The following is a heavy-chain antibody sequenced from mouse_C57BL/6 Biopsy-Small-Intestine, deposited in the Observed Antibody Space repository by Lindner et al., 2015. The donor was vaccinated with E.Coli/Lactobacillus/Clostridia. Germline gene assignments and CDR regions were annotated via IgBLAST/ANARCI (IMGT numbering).Heavy chain of an antibody. J-gene: IGHJ3*01. V-gene: IGHV1-34*01. CDR1: GYPFTDYY. CDR2: FHPDSGGY. CDR3: ARGEDNSFAY. Sequence: VQLQESGPELVNPGTSVKMSCQASGYPFTDYYIHWVKQSRGKSLEWIGYFHPDSGGYGYNQKFKGKATLTVDRSSSTAYMELRSLTSEDSAVYFCARGEDNSFAYWGQGTLVTVST. D-gene: IGHD1-3*01.